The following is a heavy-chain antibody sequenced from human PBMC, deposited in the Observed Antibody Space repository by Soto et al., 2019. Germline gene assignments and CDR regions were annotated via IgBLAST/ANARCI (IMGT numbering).Heavy chain of an antibody. CDR3: ARDTFSGDSSGPHY. CDR1: GYSFTNYW. Sequence: PGESLKISCKGSGYSFTNYWIGWVRQMPGKGLEWMGMIYPGDSDTRYSPSFQGQVTISADRSISTAYLQWSSLKASDTAIYYCARDTFSGDSSGPHYWGQGTLVTVSS. D-gene: IGHD3-22*01. J-gene: IGHJ4*02. V-gene: IGHV5-51*01. CDR2: IYPGDSDT.